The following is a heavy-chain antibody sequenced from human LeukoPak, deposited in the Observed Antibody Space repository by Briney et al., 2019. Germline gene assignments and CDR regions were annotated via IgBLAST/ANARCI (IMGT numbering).Heavy chain of an antibody. CDR3: AREEGGYYFWPLYYFDY. V-gene: IGHV4-38-2*02. CDR1: GYSISSGYY. CDR2: IYHSGST. Sequence: SETLSLTCTVSGYSISSGYYWGWIRPPPGKGLEWIGSIYHSGSTYYNPSLKSRVTISVDTSKNQFSLKLSSVTAADTAVYHCAREEGGYYFWPLYYFDYWGQGTLVTVSS. J-gene: IGHJ4*02. D-gene: IGHD3-3*01.